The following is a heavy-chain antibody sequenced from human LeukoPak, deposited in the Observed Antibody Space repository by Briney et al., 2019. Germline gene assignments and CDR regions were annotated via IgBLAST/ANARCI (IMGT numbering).Heavy chain of an antibody. V-gene: IGHV1-69*13. CDR2: IIPIFGTA. D-gene: IGHD2-2*02. J-gene: IGHJ6*02. CDR3: AIVTAAYPS. CDR1: GYTFTSYG. Sequence: ASVKVSCKASGYTFTSYGISWVRQAPGQGLEWMGGIIPIFGTANYAQKFQGRVTITADESTSTAYMELSSLRSEDTAVYYCAIVTAAYPSWGQGTTVTVSS.